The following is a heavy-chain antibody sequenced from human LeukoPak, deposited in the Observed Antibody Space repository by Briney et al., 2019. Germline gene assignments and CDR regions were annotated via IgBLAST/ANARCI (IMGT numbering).Heavy chain of an antibody. J-gene: IGHJ4*02. CDR1: GYTFTSNY. Sequence: GASVKVSCKASGYTFTSNYIHWVRQAPGQGLEWMGIMSPSGVSANFAQKFQDRVTVTSDMSTTTVYMELSSLRSEDTAVYYCARALRFGRVKRAPYYFDYWGQGTLVTVSS. CDR2: MSPSGVSA. CDR3: ARALRFGRVKRAPYYFDY. V-gene: IGHV1-46*01. D-gene: IGHD3-16*01.